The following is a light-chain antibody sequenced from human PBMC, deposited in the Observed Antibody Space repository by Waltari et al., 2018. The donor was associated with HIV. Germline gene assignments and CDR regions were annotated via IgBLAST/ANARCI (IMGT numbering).Light chain of an antibody. J-gene: IGLJ2*01. CDR3: SSYAGSNNYVV. CDR2: EVT. V-gene: IGLV2-8*01. Sequence: QSALTQPPSASGSPGQPVTIACTGTSSDVGGYNYVSWYQQYPGKAPKLMIYEVTKLPSGVPYRFSGSKSGNTASLTVSGLQAEDEADYYCSSYAGSNNYVVFGGGTRLTVL. CDR1: SSDVGGYNY.